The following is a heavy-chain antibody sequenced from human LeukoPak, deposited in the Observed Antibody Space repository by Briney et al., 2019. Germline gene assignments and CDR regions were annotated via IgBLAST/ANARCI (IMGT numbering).Heavy chain of an antibody. D-gene: IGHD6-13*01. V-gene: IGHV3-64*01. CDR3: ARGRFERYYSSSWYEIDY. Sequence: GGSLRLSCAASGFTFSSYAMHWVRQAPGKGLEYVSAISSNGGSTYYANSVKGRFTISRDNSKNTLYLQMGSLRAEDMAVYYCARGRFERYYSSSWYEIDYWGQGTLVTVSS. CDR2: ISSNGGST. J-gene: IGHJ4*02. CDR1: GFTFSSYA.